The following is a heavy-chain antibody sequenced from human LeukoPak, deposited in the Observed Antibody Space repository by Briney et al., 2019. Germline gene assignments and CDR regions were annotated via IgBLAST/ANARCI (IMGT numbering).Heavy chain of an antibody. CDR1: GGSINSHYY. J-gene: IGHJ4*02. V-gene: IGHV4-4*07. CDR3: ARARGGSRTHLFDY. Sequence: PSETLSLTCTVSGGSINSHYYWNWFRQPAGKGLEWIGRIYSSGNSYYNASLQSRITMSVDTSKNQFSLRLSSVTAADTAVYYCARARGGSRTHLFDYWGQGTLVTVSS. D-gene: IGHD2-15*01. CDR2: IYSSGNS.